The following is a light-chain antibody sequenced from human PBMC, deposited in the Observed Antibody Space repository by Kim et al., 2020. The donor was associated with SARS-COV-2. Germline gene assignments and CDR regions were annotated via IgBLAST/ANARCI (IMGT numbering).Light chain of an antibody. CDR3: GVWDDALDGWL. CDR1: PSDVGENY. V-gene: IGLV1-47*02. CDR2: YNN. Sequence: GRRASLACPGVPSDVGENYVSWYRNIPGKAPKRVIYYNNQRPAGLPDQLSASKAGTGASLAIGGRRSGDEAGYYCGVWDDALDGWLLGGGTQLTVL. J-gene: IGLJ3*02.